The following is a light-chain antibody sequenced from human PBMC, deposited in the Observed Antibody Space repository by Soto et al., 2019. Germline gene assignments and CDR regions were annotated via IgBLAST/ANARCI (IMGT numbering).Light chain of an antibody. CDR2: AAS. V-gene: IGKV1-39*01. J-gene: IGKJ2*01. CDR3: QQSYRSPYP. CDR1: QSISNS. Sequence: DIQMTQSPPSLSASVGARVTITCRASQSISNSLNWYQQKPGKAPNLLIYAASSLQSGVPSRFSGSGSETDFTLTVSSLQPEDFATYYCQQSYRSPYPFGQGTKLEI.